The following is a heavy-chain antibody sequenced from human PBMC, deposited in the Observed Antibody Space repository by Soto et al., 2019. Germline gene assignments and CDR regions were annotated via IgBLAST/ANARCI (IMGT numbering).Heavy chain of an antibody. V-gene: IGHV3-23*01. CDR2: ISGDDGAK. Sequence: GGTLRLSCAASGFTFSDYAINWVRQAPGKGLEWVSVISGDDGAKYYGDSVKGRFTNSRDNSMNKVYLQLNRMEAEDTAIYYCAKRSSDCRGDSCYSTPDNWGQGTLVTVSS. J-gene: IGHJ4*02. D-gene: IGHD2-15*01. CDR1: GFTFSDYA. CDR3: AKRSSDCRGDSCYSTPDN.